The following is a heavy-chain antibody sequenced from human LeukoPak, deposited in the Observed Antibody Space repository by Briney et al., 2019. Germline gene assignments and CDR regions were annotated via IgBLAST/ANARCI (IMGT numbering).Heavy chain of an antibody. Sequence: GGSLRLSCAASGFTFSSYGMHWARQAPGKGLEWITVVSHDGNNQFYADSVKGRFTISRDNSKNMVYLQMDSLRVEDTAVYYCAREDYYGSGSYPVDWGQGILVTVSS. CDR3: AREDYYGSGSYPVD. CDR2: VSHDGNNQ. J-gene: IGHJ4*02. V-gene: IGHV3-30*03. D-gene: IGHD3-10*01. CDR1: GFTFSSYG.